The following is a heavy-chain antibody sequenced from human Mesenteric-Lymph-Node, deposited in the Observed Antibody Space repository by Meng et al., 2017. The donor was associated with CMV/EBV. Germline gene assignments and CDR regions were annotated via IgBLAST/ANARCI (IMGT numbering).Heavy chain of an antibody. Sequence: ASVKVSCKASGYTFASYYIHWVRQAPGQGLEWMGMIYPSTGSTIYAQKFQGRVTMTRDTSTSTVYMELRWLKSDDTAVYYCAREAGTGAYFDYWGQGRLVTVSS. D-gene: IGHD1-14*01. V-gene: IGHV1-46*01. J-gene: IGHJ4*02. CDR1: GYTFASYY. CDR2: IYPSTGST. CDR3: AREAGTGAYFDY.